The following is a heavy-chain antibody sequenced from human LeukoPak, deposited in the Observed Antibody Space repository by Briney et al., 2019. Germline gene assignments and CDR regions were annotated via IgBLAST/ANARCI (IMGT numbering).Heavy chain of an antibody. Sequence: PSETLSLTCTVSGDSISSGNYYWTWIRQPPGKGLEWIGYIYYSGSTNYNPSLKSRVTISVDTSKNQFSLKLSSVTAADTAVYYCARDSYGYNFDYWGQGTLVTVSS. J-gene: IGHJ4*02. CDR1: GDSISSGNYY. V-gene: IGHV4-61*01. D-gene: IGHD5-18*01. CDR2: IYYSGST. CDR3: ARDSYGYNFDY.